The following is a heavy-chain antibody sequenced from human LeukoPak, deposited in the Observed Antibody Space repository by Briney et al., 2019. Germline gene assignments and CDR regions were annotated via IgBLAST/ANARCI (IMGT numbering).Heavy chain of an antibody. Sequence: GGSLRLSCAASGFIFSSYSMNWVRQAPGKGLEWVSYISSSSSIYYADSVKGRFTISRDNAKNSLYLQMNSLRDEDTAVYYCATQVVGASWFDPWGQGTLVTVSP. CDR3: ATQVVGASWFDP. J-gene: IGHJ5*02. V-gene: IGHV3-48*02. CDR2: ISSSSSI. CDR1: GFIFSSYS. D-gene: IGHD1-26*01.